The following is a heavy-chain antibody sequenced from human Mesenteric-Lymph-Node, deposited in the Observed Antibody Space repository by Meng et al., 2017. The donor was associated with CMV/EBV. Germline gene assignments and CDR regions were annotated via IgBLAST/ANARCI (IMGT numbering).Heavy chain of an antibody. CDR2: IGYDGSNE. Sequence: GESLKISCAASGFTFSSYAMSWVRQAPGRGLEWVAFIGYDGSNENYADAVKGRVTISRDNSKNTLYLQMNSLRAEDTAVYYCAKGNEVDVWGQGTTVTVSS. J-gene: IGHJ6*02. V-gene: IGHV3-30*02. CDR3: AKGNEVDV. CDR1: GFTFSSYA.